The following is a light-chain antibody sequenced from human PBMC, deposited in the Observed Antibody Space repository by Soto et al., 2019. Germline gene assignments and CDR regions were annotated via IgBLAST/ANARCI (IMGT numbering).Light chain of an antibody. CDR1: SSDVGGYNY. Sequence: LTHPPSASGSPGQSVTISCTGTSSDVGGYNYVSWYQHHPGKAPKLMIYEVSKRPSGVPDRFSGSKSGNTASLTVSGLQAEDEADYYCSSYAGTDNFVFGTGTKVTVL. CDR3: SSYAGTDNFV. CDR2: EVS. V-gene: IGLV2-8*01. J-gene: IGLJ1*01.